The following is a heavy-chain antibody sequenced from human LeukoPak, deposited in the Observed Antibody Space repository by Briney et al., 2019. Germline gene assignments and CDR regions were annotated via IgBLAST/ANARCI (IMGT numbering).Heavy chain of an antibody. J-gene: IGHJ4*02. Sequence: SVKVSCKASGGTFSSYAISWVRQAPGQGLEWMGGIIPIFGTANYAQKFQGRVTITADESTSTAYMELSSLRSEDTAVYYCARRLGSSSDFDYWGQGTLVTVSS. CDR1: GGTFSSYA. CDR3: ARRLGSSSDFDY. V-gene: IGHV1-69*13. CDR2: IIPIFGTA. D-gene: IGHD6-6*01.